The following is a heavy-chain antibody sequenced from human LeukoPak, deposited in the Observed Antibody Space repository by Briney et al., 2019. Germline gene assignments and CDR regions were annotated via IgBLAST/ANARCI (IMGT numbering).Heavy chain of an antibody. CDR1: GVTLSSYA. J-gene: IGHJ3*02. CDR2: ISSSGSGGNT. CDR3: AKDWSSNDLDAFDI. Sequence: GGSLRLSCAASGVTLSSYAMSWARQAPGKGLEWVSGISSSGSGGNTYYADSVKGRFTISRDNSKNTLYLQMNSLRAEDTAVYYCAKDWSSNDLDAFDIWGQGTMVTVSS. V-gene: IGHV3-23*01.